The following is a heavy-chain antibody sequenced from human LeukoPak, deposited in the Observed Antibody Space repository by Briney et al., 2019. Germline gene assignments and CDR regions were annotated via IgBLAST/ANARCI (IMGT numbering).Heavy chain of an antibody. V-gene: IGHV1-2*02. Sequence: ASVKVSCKASGYSFTGYHLHWVRQAPGQGLEWLGWMNPNSGDTFYAQKFQGRVIMSRDTSISTAYMELTRLTSDDTAVYFCARDAPYSSTWSPTYYYYMDVWGRGTTVTVSS. CDR1: GYSFTGYH. J-gene: IGHJ6*03. CDR3: ARDAPYSSTWSPTYYYYMDV. D-gene: IGHD6-13*01. CDR2: MNPNSGDT.